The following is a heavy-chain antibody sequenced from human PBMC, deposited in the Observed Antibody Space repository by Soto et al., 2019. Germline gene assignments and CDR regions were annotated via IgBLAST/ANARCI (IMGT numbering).Heavy chain of an antibody. V-gene: IGHV3-21*01. J-gene: IGHJ5*02. CDR1: GFTFSSYS. CDR2: ISSSSSYI. Sequence: GGSLRLSCAASGFTFSSYSMNWVRQAPGKGLEWVSSISSSSSYIYYADSVKGRFTISRDNAKNSLYLQMNSLRAEDTAVYYCARTRLIGNWFDPWGQGNLVTVS. CDR3: ARTRLIGNWFDP. D-gene: IGHD3-22*01.